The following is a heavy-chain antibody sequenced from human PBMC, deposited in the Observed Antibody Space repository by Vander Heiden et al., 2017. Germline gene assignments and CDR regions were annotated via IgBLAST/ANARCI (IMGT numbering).Heavy chain of an antibody. CDR2: ISSSSSYI. D-gene: IGHD5-12*01. CDR1: GFTFSSYS. Sequence: EVQLVESGGGLVTPGGSLRLSCAASGFTFSSYSMSWGRQAPGKGLEWVSSISSSSSYIYYADSVKGRLTISRDNAKNSLYLQMNSLRAEDTAVYYCARFAEGWLQSNYYFDYWGQGTLVTVSS. CDR3: ARFAEGWLQSNYYFDY. J-gene: IGHJ4*02. V-gene: IGHV3-21*01.